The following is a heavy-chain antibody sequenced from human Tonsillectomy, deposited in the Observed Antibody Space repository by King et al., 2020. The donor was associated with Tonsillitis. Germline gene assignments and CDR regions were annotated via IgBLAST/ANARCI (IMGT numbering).Heavy chain of an antibody. Sequence: VQLVESGAEVKKPGASVKVSCKASGYIFTSYDINWVRQATGQGLEWMGWMNPNSGNTGYAQKFQGRVTMTRNTSITTAYMELSSLTSEDTAVYYCARHPGSTRTKKDWFDPWGQGTLVTVSS. D-gene: IGHD2-2*01. CDR1: GYIFTSYD. CDR3: ARHPGSTRTKKDWFDP. J-gene: IGHJ5*02. V-gene: IGHV1-8*02. CDR2: MNPNSGNT.